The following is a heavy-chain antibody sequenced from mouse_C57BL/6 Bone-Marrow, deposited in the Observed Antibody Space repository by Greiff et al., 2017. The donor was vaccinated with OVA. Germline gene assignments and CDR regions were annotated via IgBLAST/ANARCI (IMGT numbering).Heavy chain of an antibody. CDR3: ARTPAGSSHWYFDV. J-gene: IGHJ1*03. V-gene: IGHV1-53*01. CDR2: INPSNGGT. CDR1: GYTFTSYW. D-gene: IGHD1-1*01. Sequence: QVQLQQPGTDLVKPGASVKLSCKASGYTFTSYWMHWVKQRPGQGLEWIGNINPSNGGTNYNEKFKSKATLTVDKSSSTAYMQLSSLTSEDSAVYYCARTPAGSSHWYFDVWGTGTTVTVSS.